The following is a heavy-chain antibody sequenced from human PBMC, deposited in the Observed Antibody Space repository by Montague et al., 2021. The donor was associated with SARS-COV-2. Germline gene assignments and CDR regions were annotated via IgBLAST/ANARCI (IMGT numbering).Heavy chain of an antibody. Sequence: SETLSPTCTVSGGSISSSYYYWSWIRQPQGKGLEWIGCIYYSGSTYYNPSLKSRVTISVDTSKKQFYLKLSSVTAADTAVYSCARQPRNYYDSGSDWALGDYWGQGTLVTVSS. J-gene: IGHJ4*02. CDR3: ARQPRNYYDSGSDWALGDY. V-gene: IGHV4-39*01. D-gene: IGHD3-10*01. CDR1: GGSISSSYYY. CDR2: IYYSGST.